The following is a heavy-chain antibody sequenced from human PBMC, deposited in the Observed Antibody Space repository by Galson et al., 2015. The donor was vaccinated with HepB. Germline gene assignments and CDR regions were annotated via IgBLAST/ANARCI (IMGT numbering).Heavy chain of an antibody. J-gene: IGHJ3*02. Sequence: SVKVSCKASGYTFTSYYMHWVRQAPGQGLEWMGIINPSGGSTSYAQKLQGRVTMTRDTSTSTVYMELSSLRSEDTAVYYCARDSRGSGLLRYFDQGAFDIWGQGTMVTVSS. CDR1: GYTFTSYY. CDR3: ARDSRGSGLLRYFDQGAFDI. D-gene: IGHD3-9*01. V-gene: IGHV1-46*04. CDR2: INPSGGST.